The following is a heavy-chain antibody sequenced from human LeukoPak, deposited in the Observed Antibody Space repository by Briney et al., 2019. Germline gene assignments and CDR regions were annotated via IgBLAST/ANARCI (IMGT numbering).Heavy chain of an antibody. CDR3: ARVYISGGMWFDP. CDR1: GGSISSSDYY. D-gene: IGHD3-22*01. CDR2: IYYTGST. V-gene: IGHV4-39*07. J-gene: IGHJ5*02. Sequence: PSETLSLTCTVSGGSISSSDYYWAWIRQPPGKGLEWIGSIYYTGSTYFNPSLKSRVTVSVHTAQNQFSLELSSVSAADTAVYYCARVYISGGMWFDPWGQGTLVTVSS.